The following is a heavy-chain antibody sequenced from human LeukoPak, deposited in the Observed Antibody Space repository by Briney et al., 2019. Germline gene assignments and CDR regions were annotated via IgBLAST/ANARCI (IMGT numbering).Heavy chain of an antibody. Sequence: ASVKVSCKASGYSFTGYYIHWVRQAPGQGLEWMGWINPNSGGTKYAQKFQGRLTMTRDTSISTANMELSRLRSDDTAVYYCARERTTVVTLDYYYGMDVWGQGTTVTVSS. CDR2: INPNSGGT. CDR3: ARERTTVVTLDYYYGMDV. D-gene: IGHD4-23*01. V-gene: IGHV1-2*02. CDR1: GYSFTGYY. J-gene: IGHJ6*02.